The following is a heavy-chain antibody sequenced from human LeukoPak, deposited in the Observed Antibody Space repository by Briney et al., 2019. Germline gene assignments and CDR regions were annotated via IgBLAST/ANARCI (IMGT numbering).Heavy chain of an antibody. Sequence: SEPLSPTCTVSGGSISSYYWSWLRQPAGKGLEWIGRIYTSGSTNYNPSLKSRVTMSVDTSKNQFSLKLSSVTAAHTAVYYCAREARSSANKNWFDPWGQGTLFTVSS. CDR1: GGSISSYY. J-gene: IGHJ5*02. CDR3: AREARSSANKNWFDP. D-gene: IGHD1-26*01. V-gene: IGHV4-4*07. CDR2: IYTSGST.